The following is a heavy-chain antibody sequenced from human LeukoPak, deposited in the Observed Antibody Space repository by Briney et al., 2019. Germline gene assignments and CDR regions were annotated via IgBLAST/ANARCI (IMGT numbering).Heavy chain of an antibody. CDR3: ARGGYKWNDISYMDV. CDR1: GYTFTSYV. CDR2: ISAYNGYT. D-gene: IGHD1-20*01. Sequence: GASVKVSCKASGYTFTSYVISWVRQAPGQGLEWMGWISAYNGYTNSAQKLQGRVTMTTDTSTSTAYMELRSLRSDDTAVYYCARGGYKWNDISYMDVWGKGTTVTISS. J-gene: IGHJ6*03. V-gene: IGHV1-18*01.